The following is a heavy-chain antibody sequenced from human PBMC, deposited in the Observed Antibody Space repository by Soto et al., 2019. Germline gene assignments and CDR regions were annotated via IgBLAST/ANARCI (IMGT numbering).Heavy chain of an antibody. Sequence: EVQLVESGGGLVQPGGSLRLSCAASGFTFSSYWMHWVRQAPGKGLVWVSRVNPDGSETSYADSVKGRFTISRDNAKNTLYRQMNSLRAEDTAVYYCARVAVGSYYFDYWGQGTLLTVSS. J-gene: IGHJ4*02. V-gene: IGHV3-74*01. CDR3: ARVAVGSYYFDY. CDR2: VNPDGSET. D-gene: IGHD6-13*01. CDR1: GFTFSSYW.